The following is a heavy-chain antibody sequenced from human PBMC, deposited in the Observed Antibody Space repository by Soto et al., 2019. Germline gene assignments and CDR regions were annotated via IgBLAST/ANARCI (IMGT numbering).Heavy chain of an antibody. CDR3: AKDHLYGDYVRYFDY. Sequence: GGSLRLSCAASGFTFSSYSMNWVRQAPGKGLEWVSYISSSSSTTYYADSVKGRFTISRDNSKNTLYLQMNSLRAEDTAVYYCAKDHLYGDYVRYFDYWGQGTLVTVSS. V-gene: IGHV3-48*01. J-gene: IGHJ4*02. CDR2: ISSSSSTT. D-gene: IGHD4-17*01. CDR1: GFTFSSYS.